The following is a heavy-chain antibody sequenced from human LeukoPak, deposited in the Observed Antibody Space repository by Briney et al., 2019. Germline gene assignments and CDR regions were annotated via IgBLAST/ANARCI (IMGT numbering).Heavy chain of an antibody. V-gene: IGHV3-7*01. Sequence: GGSLRLSCAASGFTFSSYWMSWVRQAPGKGLEWAANIKQDGSEKYYVDSVKGRFTISRDNAKNSLYLQMNSLRAEDTAVYYCARHLWNSSSWYYYYYGMDVWGQGTTVTVSS. J-gene: IGHJ6*02. D-gene: IGHD6-13*01. CDR1: GFTFSSYW. CDR2: IKQDGSEK. CDR3: ARHLWNSSSWYYYYYGMDV.